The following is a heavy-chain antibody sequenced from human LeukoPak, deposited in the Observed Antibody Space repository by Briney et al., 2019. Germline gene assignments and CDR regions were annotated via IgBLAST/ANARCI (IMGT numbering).Heavy chain of an antibody. Sequence: PGGSLRLSYAASGFTFSSYGLNWVRQAPGKGLEWVSGISGSGDNTYYADSVKGRFTISRDNSKNTLYVQVNSLGTEDTAAYYCAKGSYYGSSGSFYFDYWGQGTLVTVSS. D-gene: IGHD3-22*01. CDR3: AKGSYYGSSGSFYFDY. CDR1: GFTFSSYG. V-gene: IGHV3-23*01. CDR2: ISGSGDNT. J-gene: IGHJ4*02.